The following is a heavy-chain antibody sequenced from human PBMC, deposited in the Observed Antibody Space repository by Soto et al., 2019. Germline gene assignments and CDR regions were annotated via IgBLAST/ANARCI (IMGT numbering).Heavy chain of an antibody. V-gene: IGHV3-23*01. CDR3: AKSYYSVSGNSDY. Sequence: GGSLRLSCGASGFTFSSYAMGWVRQAPGKGLECISCISAGGGSSYYADSVKGRFTISRDSSKNTLYLQMNSLRAEDTAIYYCAKSYYSVSGNSDYWGQGALVTVSS. D-gene: IGHD3-10*01. CDR1: GFTFSSYA. J-gene: IGHJ4*02. CDR2: ISAGGGSS.